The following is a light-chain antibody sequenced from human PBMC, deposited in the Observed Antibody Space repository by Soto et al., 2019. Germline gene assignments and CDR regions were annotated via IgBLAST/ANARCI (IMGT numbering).Light chain of an antibody. J-gene: IGKJ4*01. CDR1: QSVDTY. V-gene: IGKV3D-11*02. CDR3: QQRYDWLT. CDR2: EVS. Sequence: EIVLTQSPATLSLSLGERVTLSCRSSQSVDTYLAWYQQKVGRAPRLLIYEVSKSATGIPPRFSGSGAGTDFTLTISSLEPEDSATYYCQQRYDWLTFGGGTKVDIK.